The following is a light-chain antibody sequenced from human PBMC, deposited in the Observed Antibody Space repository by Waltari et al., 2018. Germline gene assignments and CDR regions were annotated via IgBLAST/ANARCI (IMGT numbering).Light chain of an antibody. Sequence: EIVLTQSPGTLSLSPGERATLSCRARQSVSSSYLAWYQQNPGQAPRLLIYGAYSRATGIPDRFSGSGSGTDFTLTISRLEPEDFAVYYCQQYGSSPGFTFGPGTKVDIK. CDR1: QSVSSSY. CDR2: GAY. CDR3: QQYGSSPGFT. V-gene: IGKV3-20*01. J-gene: IGKJ3*01.